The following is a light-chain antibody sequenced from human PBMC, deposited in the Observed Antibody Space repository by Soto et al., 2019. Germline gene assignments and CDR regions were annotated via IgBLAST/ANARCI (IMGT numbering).Light chain of an antibody. CDR2: EVT. CDR1: RSDVGRYNY. V-gene: IGLV2-8*01. J-gene: IGLJ1*01. Sequence: QSALTQPPSASGSPGQSVTISCTGTRSDVGRYNYVSWYQLHPGKVPKLLIYEVTKRPSGIPDRFSGSKSGNTASLTISGLQAEDEADYYCSSYTSSSNYVFGTGTKVTVL. CDR3: SSYTSSSNYV.